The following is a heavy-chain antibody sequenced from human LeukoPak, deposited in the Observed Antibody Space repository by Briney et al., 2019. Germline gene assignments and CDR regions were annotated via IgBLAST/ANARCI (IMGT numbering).Heavy chain of an antibody. V-gene: IGHV1-69*05. CDR1: GGTFSDFA. CDR2: IIPIFGAT. CDR3: ARGYCSGDSCFHDAFDI. J-gene: IGHJ3*02. Sequence: ASVKVSCKTSGGTFSDFAFSWVRQAPGQGPEWMGRIIPIFGATSYAQNFQGRVSITTDESTSTAYMELSSLRSEDTAVYYCARGYCSGDSCFHDAFDIWGQGTMFTVSS. D-gene: IGHD2-15*01.